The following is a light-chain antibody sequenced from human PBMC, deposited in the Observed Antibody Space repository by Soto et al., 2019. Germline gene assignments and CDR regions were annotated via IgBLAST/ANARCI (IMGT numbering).Light chain of an antibody. Sequence: EIVLTQSPVTLSLSPGERAALSCRASQSVSSYLAWYQQKPGQAPRLLIYDASNRATGIPARFSGSGSGTDFTLTINSLEPEDFAVYYCQQYNNWPPITFGQGTRLEI. V-gene: IGKV3-11*01. CDR1: QSVSSY. CDR2: DAS. J-gene: IGKJ5*01. CDR3: QQYNNWPPIT.